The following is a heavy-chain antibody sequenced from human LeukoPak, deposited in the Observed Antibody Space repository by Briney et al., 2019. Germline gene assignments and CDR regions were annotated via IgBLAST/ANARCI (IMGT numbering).Heavy chain of an antibody. V-gene: IGHV3-7*01. CDR1: GFTLSRYW. CDR2: IKEDGSEK. J-gene: IGHJ4*02. CDR3: ARGYFYDNSVHYPDY. Sequence: PGGSLRLSCAASGFTLSRYWMSSVRQAPGKGLEWVANIKEDGSEKYHVDSVKDRFTISRDNDKNSLYLQMNSLRAEDTAVYYCARGYFYDNSVHYPDYWGQGTLVTVSS. D-gene: IGHD3-22*01.